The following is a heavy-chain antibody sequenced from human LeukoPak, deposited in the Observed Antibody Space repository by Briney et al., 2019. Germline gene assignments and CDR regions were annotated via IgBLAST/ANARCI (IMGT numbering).Heavy chain of an antibody. CDR2: FDPEDGET. J-gene: IGHJ4*02. V-gene: IGHV1-24*01. CDR3: AXDXFMITSADY. CDR1: GYTLTELS. D-gene: IGHD3-16*01. Sequence: ASVKVSCKVSGYTLTELSMHWVRQAPGKGLEWMGGFDPEDGETIYAQKFQGRVTMTDDTSTDTAYMELSSLGAEDKAVYYCAXDXFMITSADYXGQGTLVTVSS.